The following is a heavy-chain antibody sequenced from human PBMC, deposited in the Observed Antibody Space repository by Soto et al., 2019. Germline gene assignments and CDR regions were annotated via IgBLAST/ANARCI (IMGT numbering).Heavy chain of an antibody. CDR1: GFTFSSYA. V-gene: IGHV3-23*01. D-gene: IGHD3-22*01. Sequence: GGSLRLSCAASGFTFSSYAMSWVRQAPGKGLEWVSAISGSGGSTYYADSVKGRFTISRDNSKNTLYLQMNSLRAEDTAVYYCAKVPLITMRVVVTEYYFDYWGQGTPVTVSA. J-gene: IGHJ4*02. CDR2: ISGSGGST. CDR3: AKVPLITMRVVVTEYYFDY.